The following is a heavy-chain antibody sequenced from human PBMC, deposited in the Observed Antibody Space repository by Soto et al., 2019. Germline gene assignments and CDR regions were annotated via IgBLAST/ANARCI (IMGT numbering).Heavy chain of an antibody. Sequence: EVQLLESGGGLVQPGGSLRLSCAASGFTFSSYAMNWVRQAPGKGLEWVSDISRSGDGTHYADSVKGRFTISRDNSKNTLYVQMNSLRAEDTAVYYCAKDWRLDYWGQGTKVTVSS. D-gene: IGHD2-21*02. CDR1: GFTFSSYA. J-gene: IGHJ4*02. CDR3: AKDWRLDY. CDR2: ISRSGDGT. V-gene: IGHV3-23*01.